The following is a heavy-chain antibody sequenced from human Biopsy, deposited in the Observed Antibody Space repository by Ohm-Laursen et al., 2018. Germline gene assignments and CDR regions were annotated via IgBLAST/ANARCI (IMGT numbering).Heavy chain of an antibody. Sequence: SLRLSCAASGFTFSRYAMSWVRQAPGKGLEWVSAISSSGCTYYADSVKSRFTISRDNTKNTLFLQLSSMTAEDTDVYHCAKDRDLDFLAWFDPWGQGTLVTVSS. V-gene: IGHV3-23*01. J-gene: IGHJ5*01. CDR3: AKDRDLDFLAWFDP. D-gene: IGHD3-3*01. CDR2: ISSSGCT. CDR1: GFTFSRYA.